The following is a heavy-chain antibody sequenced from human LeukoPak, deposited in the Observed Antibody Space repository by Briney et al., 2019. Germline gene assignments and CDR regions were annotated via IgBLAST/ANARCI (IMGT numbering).Heavy chain of an antibody. J-gene: IGHJ4*02. D-gene: IGHD3-16*01. CDR3: ARDNDSRDPPHFDY. CDR1: GYTFTSYG. CDR2: ISAYNGNT. Sequence: ASVKVSCKASGYTFTSYGISWVRQAPGQGLEWMGWISAYNGNTNYAQKLQGRVTVTTDTSTSTAYMELRSLRSDDTAVYYCARDNDSRDPPHFDYWGQGTLVTVSS. V-gene: IGHV1-18*01.